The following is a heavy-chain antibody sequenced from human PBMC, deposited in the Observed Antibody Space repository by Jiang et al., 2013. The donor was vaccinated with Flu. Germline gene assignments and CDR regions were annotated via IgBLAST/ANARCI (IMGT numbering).Heavy chain of an antibody. CDR1: GGSIISTSYY. V-gene: IGHV4-39*01. CDR2: VYYSGST. Sequence: SLTCTVSGGSIISTSYYWGWIRQPPGKGLEWIASVYYSGSTYYNPSLKSRVSISVDTSKNQFSLKVTSVTAADTSVYYCARHRVSMAGSDYWGQGTLVSVSS. D-gene: IGHD6-19*01. J-gene: IGHJ4*02. CDR3: ARHRVSMAGSDY.